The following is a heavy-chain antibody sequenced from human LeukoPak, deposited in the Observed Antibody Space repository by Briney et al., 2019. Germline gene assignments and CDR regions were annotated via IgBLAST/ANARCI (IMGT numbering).Heavy chain of an antibody. CDR1: GGTFSSYA. V-gene: IGHV1-69*04. J-gene: IGHJ6*02. D-gene: IGHD5-18*01. Sequence: AASVKVSCKASGGTFSSYAISWVRQAPGQGLEWMGRIIPILGIANYAQKFQGRVTITADKSTSTAYMELSSLRSEDTAVYYCARDRGYSYGYPHYYYYGMDVWGQGTTVTVSS. CDR2: IIPILGIA. CDR3: ARDRGYSYGYPHYYYYGMDV.